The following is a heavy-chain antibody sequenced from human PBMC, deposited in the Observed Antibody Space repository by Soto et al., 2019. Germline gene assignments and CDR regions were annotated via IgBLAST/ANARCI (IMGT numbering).Heavy chain of an antibody. CDR2: IYYDGST. Sequence: SETLSLTCTVSGGSINSNNYYGAWIRQPPGKGLAWIASIYYDGSTYFNTSLKSRVTISRDTSKNQFSLRLTSMTAPDTAVYYCAKVVVAATRHSDFDSWGQGTLVPVSS. V-gene: IGHV4-39*02. CDR1: GGSINSNNYY. J-gene: IGHJ4*02. CDR3: AKVVVAATRHSDFDS. D-gene: IGHD2-15*01.